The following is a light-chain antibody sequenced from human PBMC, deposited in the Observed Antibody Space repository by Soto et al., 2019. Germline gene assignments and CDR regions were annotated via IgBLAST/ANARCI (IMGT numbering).Light chain of an antibody. CDR1: QSVSIY. Sequence: PGDRATLSCRASQSVSIYLAWYQQKPGQAPRLLIYDASTRATGIPARFSGSGSGTEFTLTISSLQSEDFAVYYCQQYNNWPPWTFGQGTKV. J-gene: IGKJ1*01. V-gene: IGKV3D-15*01. CDR3: QQYNNWPPWT. CDR2: DAS.